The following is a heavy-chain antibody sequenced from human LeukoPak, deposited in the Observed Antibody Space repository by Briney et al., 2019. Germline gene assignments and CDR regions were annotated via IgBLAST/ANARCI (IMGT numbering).Heavy chain of an antibody. CDR1: GGSINSDYY. J-gene: IGHJ4*02. D-gene: IGHD4-17*01. CDR3: ARDFGDYRVDY. Sequence: SETLSLTCTVSGGSINSDYYWGWIRQPPGKELEWIGTIHFSGNTYYNPSLKSRVALSADMSKNQFSLRLSSVTAADTAVYYCARDFGDYRVDYWGQGTLVIVSS. V-gene: IGHV4-39*01. CDR2: IHFSGNT.